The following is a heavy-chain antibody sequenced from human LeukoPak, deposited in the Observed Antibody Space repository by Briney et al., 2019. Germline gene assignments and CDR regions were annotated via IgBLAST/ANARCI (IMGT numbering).Heavy chain of an antibody. CDR2: ISGSGGST. CDR3: AKCIAGSGYYRIFSYYYGMDV. Sequence: GGSLRLSCAASGFTFSSYAMSWVRQAPVKGLEWVSAISGSGGSTYYADSVKGRFTISRDNSKNTLYLQMNSLRAEDTAVYYCAKCIAGSGYYRIFSYYYGMDVWGQGTTVTVSS. CDR1: GFTFSSYA. J-gene: IGHJ6*02. V-gene: IGHV3-23*01. D-gene: IGHD3-3*01.